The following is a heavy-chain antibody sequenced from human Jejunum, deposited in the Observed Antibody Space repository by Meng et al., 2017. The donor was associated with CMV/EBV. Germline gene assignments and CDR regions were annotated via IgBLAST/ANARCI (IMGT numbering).Heavy chain of an antibody. V-gene: IGHV1-46*01. D-gene: IGHD6-13*01. CDR1: FTSYF. CDR2: INPSGGST. J-gene: IGHJ6*02. CDR3: ARDSGIAAAGTHGMDV. Sequence: FTSYFMPWVRPAPGQGLEWMGIINPSGGSTSYAQKFQGRVTMTRETSTSTVYMELSSLRSEDTAVYYCARDSGIAAAGTHGMDVWGQGTTVTVSS.